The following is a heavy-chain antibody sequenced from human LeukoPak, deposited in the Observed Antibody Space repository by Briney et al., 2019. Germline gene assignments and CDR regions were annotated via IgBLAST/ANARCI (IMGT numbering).Heavy chain of an antibody. Sequence: SETLSLTCTVSGGSISSSSYYWGWIRQPPGKGLEWIGSIYYSGSTYYNPSLKSRVTISVDTSKNQFSLKLSSVTAADTAVYYCARHKAYDSNGYYYEAFDIWGQGTMVTVSS. V-gene: IGHV4-39*01. CDR1: GGSISSSSYY. J-gene: IGHJ3*02. CDR3: ARHKAYDSNGYYYEAFDI. D-gene: IGHD3-22*01. CDR2: IYYSGST.